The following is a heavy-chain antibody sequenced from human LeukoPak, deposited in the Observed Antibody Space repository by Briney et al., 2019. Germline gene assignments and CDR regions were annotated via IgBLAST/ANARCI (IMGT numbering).Heavy chain of an antibody. D-gene: IGHD6-19*01. Sequence: ASVKVSCKVSGYTLTELSMHWVRQAPGKGLEWMGGFDPEDGETIYAQKFQGRVTMTEDTSTDTAYMELSSLRSEDTAVYYCATSGRGSGWSLAWYFDLWGRGTLVTVSS. J-gene: IGHJ2*01. CDR3: ATSGRGSGWSLAWYFDL. V-gene: IGHV1-24*01. CDR2: FDPEDGET. CDR1: GYTLTELS.